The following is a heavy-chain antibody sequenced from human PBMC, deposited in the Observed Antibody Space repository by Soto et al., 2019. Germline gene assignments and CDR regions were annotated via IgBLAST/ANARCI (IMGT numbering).Heavy chain of an antibody. CDR3: ARSITFDWLFFDN. CDR2: IYHGGST. V-gene: IGHV4-4*02. Sequence: PSETLSLTCAFSCGSIIRSNWWSWVRQSPGKGLEWIGEIYHGGSTNYNPSLKSRVTISVDKSKNQFSLKLSSLTAADTAVYYCARSITFDWLFFDNWGQGTLVTVSS. D-gene: IGHD3-9*01. CDR1: CGSIIRSNW. J-gene: IGHJ4*02.